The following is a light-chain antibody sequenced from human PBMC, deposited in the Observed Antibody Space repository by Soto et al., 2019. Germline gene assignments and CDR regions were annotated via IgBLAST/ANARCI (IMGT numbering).Light chain of an antibody. CDR2: KTS. V-gene: IGKV1-5*03. Sequence: DIQMTQSPSTLPASVGDRVTFTCRASQTINNWLAWYQQKPGKAPKLLIYKTSTLQSGVPSRFSGSGSGTEFALTISCLQPDDFATYYCQQYSSYSVYTFGQGTKVEIK. CDR3: QQYSSYSVYT. CDR1: QTINNW. J-gene: IGKJ2*01.